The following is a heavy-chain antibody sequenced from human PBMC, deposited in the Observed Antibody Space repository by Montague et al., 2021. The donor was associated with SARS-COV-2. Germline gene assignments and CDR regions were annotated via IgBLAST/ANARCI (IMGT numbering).Heavy chain of an antibody. CDR1: GFTFGDYA. J-gene: IGHJ6*02. D-gene: IGHD6-13*01. CDR2: ISWNSGSI. V-gene: IGHV3-9*01. CDR3: AKGIAAAGIGFYYYYYGMDV. Sequence: SLRLSCAASGFTFGDYAMHWVRQAPGKGLEWVSGISWNSGSIGYADSVKGRFTISRDNAKNSLYLQMNSLRAEDTALYYCAKGIAAAGIGFYYYYYGMDVWGQGTTVNVSS.